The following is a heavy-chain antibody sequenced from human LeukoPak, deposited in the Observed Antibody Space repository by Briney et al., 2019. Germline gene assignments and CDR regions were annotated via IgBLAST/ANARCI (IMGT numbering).Heavy chain of an antibody. D-gene: IGHD3-3*01. CDR1: GFTFSSYA. Sequence: PGGSLRLSCAASGFTFSSYAMSWVRQAPGKGLEWVSAISGSGGSTYYADSVKGRFTISRDNSKNTLYLQMNSLRAEDTAVYYCAKDPPTDDSWSLYYGMDVWGQGTTVTVSS. V-gene: IGHV3-23*01. CDR3: AKDPPTDDSWSLYYGMDV. J-gene: IGHJ6*02. CDR2: ISGSGGST.